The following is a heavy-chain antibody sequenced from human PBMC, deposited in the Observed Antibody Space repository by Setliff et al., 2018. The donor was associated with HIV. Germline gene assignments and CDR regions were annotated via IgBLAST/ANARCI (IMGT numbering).Heavy chain of an antibody. D-gene: IGHD5-18*01. CDR3: ARLNKHFSGYTYAQYYFDY. J-gene: IGHJ4*02. CDR2: ISHSGST. CDR1: GGSIMTGDW. Sequence: LSLTCAVSGGSIMTGDWWSWVRQSPGKRLEWIGEISHSGSTNYNPSLRSRVTMSVDKSNNQFSLKLSSVTAADTAVYYCARLNKHFSGYTYAQYYFDYWGQGTLVTVSS. V-gene: IGHV4-4*02.